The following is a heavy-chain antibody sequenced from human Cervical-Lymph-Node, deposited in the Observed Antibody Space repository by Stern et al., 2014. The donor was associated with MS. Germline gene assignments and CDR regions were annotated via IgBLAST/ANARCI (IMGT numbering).Heavy chain of an antibody. V-gene: IGHV3-30*18. CDR2: ISPDGSSE. D-gene: IGHD5-12*01. CDR3: AKDYSGTINF. CDR1: GFSFRSYG. J-gene: IGHJ4*02. Sequence: VQLVESGGGVVRPGRSLRLSCAASGFSFRSYGMHWVRPTPGKGLEWVATISPDGSSEYYADSLKGRFSISRGNSNNTLYLQVNSLRPEDTAVYYCAKDYSGTINFWGQGTLVTVSS.